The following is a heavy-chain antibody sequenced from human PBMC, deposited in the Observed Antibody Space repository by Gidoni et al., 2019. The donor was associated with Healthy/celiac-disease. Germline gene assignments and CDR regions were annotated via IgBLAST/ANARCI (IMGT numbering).Heavy chain of an antibody. CDR1: GFTFRSHA. D-gene: IGHD1-26*01. V-gene: IGHV3-23*01. J-gene: IGHJ4*02. CDR2: ISGSGGSK. Sequence: EVQLLESGGGLVQPGGSLRLSCAASGFTFRSHAMSWGRQAPGKGLEWGSAISGSGGSKDYAESVKGRFTISRDNSKNTLYLQMNSLRAEDTAVYYCAKDQDTGSYYEGPGYFDYWGQGTLVTVSS. CDR3: AKDQDTGSYYEGPGYFDY.